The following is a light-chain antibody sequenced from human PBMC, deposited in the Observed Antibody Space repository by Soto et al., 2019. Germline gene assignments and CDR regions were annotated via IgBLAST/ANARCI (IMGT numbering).Light chain of an antibody. V-gene: IGKV1-12*01. J-gene: IGKJ5*01. CDR2: GAS. CDR1: QGISRW. CDR3: QQANSFPLT. Sequence: DIQMTQSPSFVAASVGDRVIITCRASQGISRWLAWYKQRPGKAPELLIYGASSLQSGVPSRFSASGSGSDFTLTISSLQPDDFATYNCQQANSFPLTFGQATRMEIK.